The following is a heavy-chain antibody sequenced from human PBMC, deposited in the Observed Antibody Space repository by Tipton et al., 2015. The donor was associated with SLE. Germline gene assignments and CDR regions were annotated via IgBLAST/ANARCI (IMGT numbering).Heavy chain of an antibody. V-gene: IGHV4-34*01. D-gene: IGHD3-10*01. CDR1: GGSFSGYY. Sequence: TLSLTCAVYGGSFSGYYWSWIRQPPGKGLEWIGEINHSGSTNYNPSLKSRVTISVDTSKNQFSLKLSSVTAADTAVYYCARGGLGYYYGSGTYRAFDIWGQGTMVTVSS. CDR2: INHSGST. CDR3: ARGGLGYYYGSGTYRAFDI. J-gene: IGHJ3*02.